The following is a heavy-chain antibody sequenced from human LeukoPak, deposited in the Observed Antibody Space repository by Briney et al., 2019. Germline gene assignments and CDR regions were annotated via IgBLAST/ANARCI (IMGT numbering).Heavy chain of an antibody. CDR3: ARELGCICGGSCYSPNPVDY. V-gene: IGHV4-4*07. J-gene: IGHJ4*02. CDR2: IYTSVST. CDR1: GGSISSYY. D-gene: IGHD2-15*01. Sequence: SETLSLTCTVSGGSISSYYWSWIRQPAGKGLDCIGRIYTSVSTNYNRALMSRVPISVDTSRTQFSLKLSSVTAADTAVYYCARELGCICGGSCYSPNPVDYSGQGTLVTVST.